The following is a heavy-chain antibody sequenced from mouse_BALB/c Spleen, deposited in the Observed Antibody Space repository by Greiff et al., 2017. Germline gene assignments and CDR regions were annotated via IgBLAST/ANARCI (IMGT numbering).Heavy chain of an antibody. CDR1: GFNIKDTY. CDR3: ARESDYDLYFDY. CDR2: IDPANGNT. D-gene: IGHD2-4*01. Sequence: VQLQQSGAELVKPGASVKLSCTASGFNIKDTYMHWVKQRPEQGLEWIGRIDPANGNTKYDPKFQGKATITADTSSNTAYLQLSSLTSEDTAVYYCARESDYDLYFDYWGQGTTLTVSS. J-gene: IGHJ2*01. V-gene: IGHV14-3*02.